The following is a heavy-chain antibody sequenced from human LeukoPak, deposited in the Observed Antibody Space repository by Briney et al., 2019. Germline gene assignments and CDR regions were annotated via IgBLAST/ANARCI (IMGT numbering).Heavy chain of an antibody. Sequence: ASVKVSCKTSGYTFTSYDINWVRQATGQGLELMGWMNPNSGNTGYAQKFQGRVTITRNTSISTAYMELSSLRSEDTAVYYCARGRMGSGSPYNWFDPWGQGTLVTVSS. V-gene: IGHV1-8*03. CDR1: GYTFTSYD. D-gene: IGHD1-26*01. CDR3: ARGRMGSGSPYNWFDP. CDR2: MNPNSGNT. J-gene: IGHJ5*02.